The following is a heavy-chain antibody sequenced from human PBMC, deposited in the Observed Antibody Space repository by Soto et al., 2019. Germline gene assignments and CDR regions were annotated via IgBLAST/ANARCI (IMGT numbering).Heavy chain of an antibody. Sequence: GGSLRLSCAASGFTFNSYAMTWVRQAPGKGLEWVSAISATGRTPYYADSVKGRFTISRDNSQNTLYLQMNSLRAEDSAMFYCAKVGEVGAITYWGQGTLVTVSS. CDR1: GFTFNSYA. D-gene: IGHD1-26*01. CDR2: ISATGRTP. CDR3: AKVGEVGAITY. V-gene: IGHV3-23*01. J-gene: IGHJ4*02.